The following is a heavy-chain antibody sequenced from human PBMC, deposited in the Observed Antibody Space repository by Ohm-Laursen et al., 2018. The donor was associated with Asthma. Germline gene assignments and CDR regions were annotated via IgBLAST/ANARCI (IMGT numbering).Heavy chain of an antibody. CDR1: GFTFSSYG. V-gene: IGHV3-30*18. CDR2: MSYDGSNK. CDR3: AKVGPHTGKYYYYYGMDV. J-gene: IGHJ6*02. Sequence: SLRLSCAASGFTFSSYGMHWVRQAPGKGLEWVAVMSYDGSNKYHADSVKGRFIISRDSSTNTLSLQMNSLRAEDTAVYYCAKVGPHTGKYYYYYGMDVWGQGTTVTVSS.